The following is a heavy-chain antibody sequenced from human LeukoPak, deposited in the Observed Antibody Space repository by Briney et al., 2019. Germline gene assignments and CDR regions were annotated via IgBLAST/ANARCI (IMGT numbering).Heavy chain of an antibody. Sequence: SETLSLTCAVYGGSFSSYYWSWIRQPPGKGLEWIGEINQSGSTNYNPSLKSRVTMSVDTSKNQFSLKLSSVTAADTAVYYCAREGYDFWSGYPTDAFDIWGQGTMVTVSS. J-gene: IGHJ3*02. CDR2: INQSGST. V-gene: IGHV4-34*01. CDR3: AREGYDFWSGYPTDAFDI. CDR1: GGSFSSYY. D-gene: IGHD3-3*01.